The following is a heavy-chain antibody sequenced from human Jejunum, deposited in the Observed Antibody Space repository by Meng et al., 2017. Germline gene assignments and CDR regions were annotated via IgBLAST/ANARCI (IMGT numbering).Heavy chain of an antibody. CDR2: AYYSGSS. J-gene: IGHJ5*02. Sequence: QLQLQESGPGLVKPSETLSLSCTVSGGSLSSGSPYWGWIRQSPGKGLEWIGTAYYSGSSYYNPSLRSRVIILVDTSKNQFSLRLSSVTAADTALYYCVRGRDPMVVGELDPWGQGTLVTVSS. CDR1: GGSLSSGSPY. CDR3: VRGRDPMVVGELDP. D-gene: IGHD2-15*01. V-gene: IGHV4-39*07.